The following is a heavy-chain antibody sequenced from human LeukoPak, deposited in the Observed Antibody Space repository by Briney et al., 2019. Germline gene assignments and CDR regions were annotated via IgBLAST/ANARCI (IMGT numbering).Heavy chain of an antibody. V-gene: IGHV3-43*02. CDR3: AKVLRGSGWYYFDY. D-gene: IGHD6-19*01. J-gene: IGHJ4*02. CDR2: VGAGGSRP. Sequence: GGSLRLSCAASGFTFDEYVMHWVRQAPGKSLEWVSLVGAGGSRPEYADPVKGRFTISRDNSKNSLYLEMNSLKTEDSGLYYCAKVLRGSGWYYFDYWGQGTLVTVSS. CDR1: GFTFDEYV.